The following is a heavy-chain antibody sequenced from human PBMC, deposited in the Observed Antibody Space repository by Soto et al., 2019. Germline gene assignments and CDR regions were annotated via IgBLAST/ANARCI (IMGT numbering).Heavy chain of an antibody. CDR2: IKQDGSEK. J-gene: IGHJ6*03. CDR3: ARGGGAAPHYYDSSGYYYMDV. CDR1: GFTFSSYW. D-gene: IGHD3-22*01. Sequence: GGSLRLSCAASGFTFSSYWMSWVRQAPGKGLEWVANIKQDGSEKYYVDSVKGRFTISRDNAKNSLYLQMNSLRAEDTAVYYCARGGGAAPHYYDSSGYYYMDVWGKGTTVTVSS. V-gene: IGHV3-7*03.